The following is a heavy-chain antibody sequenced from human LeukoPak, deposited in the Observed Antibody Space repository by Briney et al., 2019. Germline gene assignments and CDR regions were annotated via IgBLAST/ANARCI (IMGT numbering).Heavy chain of an antibody. D-gene: IGHD6-19*01. J-gene: IGHJ6*02. V-gene: IGHV3-23*01. CDR3: AKRTTVSSGLLRSYYYYYGMDV. Sequence: GGSLRLSCAASGFTFSSYAMTWVRQAPGKGLEWVSSITGSGSSTYYADSVKGRFTISRDNSKNTLYVQMNSLRAEDTAVYFCAKRTTVSSGLLRSYYYYYGMDVWGQGTTVTVSS. CDR2: ITGSGSST. CDR1: GFTFSSYA.